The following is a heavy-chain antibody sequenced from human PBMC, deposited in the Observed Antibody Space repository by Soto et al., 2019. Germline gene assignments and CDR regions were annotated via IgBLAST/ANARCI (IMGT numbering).Heavy chain of an antibody. D-gene: IGHD4-17*01. J-gene: IGHJ4*02. V-gene: IGHV3-13*01. CDR3: AKDWAVTTSY. CDR2: IGTAGDT. CDR1: GFTFSSYD. Sequence: EVQLVESGGGLVQPGGSLRLSCAASGFTFSSYDMHWVRQATGKGLEWVSAIGTAGDTYYPGSVKGRFTISRDNSKNTLYLQMNSLRAEDTAVYYCAKDWAVTTSYWGQGTLVTVSS.